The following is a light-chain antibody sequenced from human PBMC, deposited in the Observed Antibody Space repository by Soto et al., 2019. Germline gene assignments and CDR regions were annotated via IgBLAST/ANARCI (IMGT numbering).Light chain of an antibody. CDR1: QSVPRSY. CDR2: DAS. Sequence: EIVLTQSPGTLSLSPGERATVSCRASQSVPRSYLAWYQQKPGQAPRLLIYDASNRATGVPDRFSGSGSGTDFSLTISRLEPEDFAVYHCQQYSSSPRTFGQGTRLEIK. V-gene: IGKV3-20*01. CDR3: QQYSSSPRT. J-gene: IGKJ5*01.